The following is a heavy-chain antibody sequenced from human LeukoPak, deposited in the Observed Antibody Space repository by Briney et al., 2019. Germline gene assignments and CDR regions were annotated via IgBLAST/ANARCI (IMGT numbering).Heavy chain of an antibody. CDR2: IHYSGST. CDR3: AGTAAHYYYYYYMDV. J-gene: IGHJ6*03. V-gene: IGHV4-59*01. Sequence: PSETLSLTCTVSGGSISSYYWSWIRQPPGKGLEWIGYIHYSGSTNYNPSLKSRVTISVDTSKNQFSLKLSSVTAADTAVYYCAGTAAHYYYYYYMDVWGKGTTVTVSS. CDR1: GGSISSYY.